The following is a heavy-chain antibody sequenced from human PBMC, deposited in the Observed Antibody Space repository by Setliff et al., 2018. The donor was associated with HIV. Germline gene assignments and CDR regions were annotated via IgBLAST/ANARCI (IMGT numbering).Heavy chain of an antibody. CDR1: GFTFSKYT. D-gene: IGHD1-26*01. CDR3: ARDATRGGDFDF. CDR2: ISSGGSET. J-gene: IGHJ4*02. Sequence: GGSLRLSCAASGFTFSKYTVNWVRQAPGKGLEWVSSISSGGSETFYVDSVKGRFTMSRDNAKNLVYLETNSLKVEDTAVYYCARDATRGGDFDFWGQGTLVTVSS. V-gene: IGHV3-21*01.